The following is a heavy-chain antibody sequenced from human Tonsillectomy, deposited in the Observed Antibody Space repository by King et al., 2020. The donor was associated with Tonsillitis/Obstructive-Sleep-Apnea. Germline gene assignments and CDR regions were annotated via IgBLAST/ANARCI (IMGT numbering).Heavy chain of an antibody. CDR2: ISSSSSYI. CDR3: ARDGTGDYDFWSGYRSHNWFDP. D-gene: IGHD3-3*01. Sequence: VQLVESGGGLVKPGGSLRLSCAASGFTFSSYSMNWVRQAPGKGLEWVSSISSSSSYIYYADSVKGRFTISRDNAKNSLYLQMNSLRAEDTSVYNFARDGTGDYDFWSGYRSHNWFDPWGQGTLVTVSS. J-gene: IGHJ5*02. CDR1: GFTFSSYS. V-gene: IGHV3-21*01.